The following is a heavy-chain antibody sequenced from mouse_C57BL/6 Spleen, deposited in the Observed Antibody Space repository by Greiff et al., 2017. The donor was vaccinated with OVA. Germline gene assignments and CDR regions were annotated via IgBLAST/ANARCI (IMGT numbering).Heavy chain of an antibody. V-gene: IGHV1-82*01. CDR3: ARRNYREYFDY. D-gene: IGHD2-14*01. CDR1: GYAFSSSW. CDR2: IYPGDGDT. J-gene: IGHJ2*01. Sequence: QVQLKESGPELVKPGASVKISCKASGYAFSSSWMNWVKQRPGKGLEWIGRIYPGDGDTNYNGKFKGKATLTADKSSSTAYMQLSSLTSEDSAVYFCARRNYREYFDYWGQGTTLTVSS.